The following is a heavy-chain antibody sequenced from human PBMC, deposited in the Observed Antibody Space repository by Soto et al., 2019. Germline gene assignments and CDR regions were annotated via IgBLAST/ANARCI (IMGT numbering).Heavy chain of an antibody. J-gene: IGHJ4*02. CDR2: ISAHNGNP. CDR1: GYGFTTYG. Sequence: QVHLVQSGAEVKKPGASVKVSCKGPGYGFTTYGITWVRQAPGQGLEWMAWISAHNGNPNYAQKLQGRVTVTRDTSTSTAYMELRSLRSDDTAVYYCARGRYGDYWGQGALVTVSS. D-gene: IGHD1-1*01. V-gene: IGHV1-18*01. CDR3: ARGRYGDY.